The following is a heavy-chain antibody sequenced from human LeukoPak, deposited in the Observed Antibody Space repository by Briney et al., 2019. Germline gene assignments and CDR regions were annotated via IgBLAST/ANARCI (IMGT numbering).Heavy chain of an antibody. D-gene: IGHD2-15*01. CDR1: GFTFSSYV. CDR3: VKAQGYCGSGTCYFDC. J-gene: IGHJ4*02. V-gene: IGHV3-64D*08. CDR2: INNNGGTT. Sequence: QPGGSLRLSCSASGFTFSSYVMYWVRQAPGKALEYVSAINNNGGTTSYADSVKGRFTISRDNSKNTLSLQMSSLRVEDTAVYYCVKAQGYCGSGTCYFDCWGRGTLVTVSS.